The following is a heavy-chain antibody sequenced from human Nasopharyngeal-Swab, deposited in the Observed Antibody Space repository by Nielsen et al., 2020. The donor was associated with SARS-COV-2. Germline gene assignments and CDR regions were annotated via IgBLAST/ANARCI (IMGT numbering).Heavy chain of an antibody. CDR1: GFTFSSYS. J-gene: IGHJ4*02. D-gene: IGHD3-10*01. Sequence: GGSLRLSCAASGFTFSSYSMNWVRQAPGKGLEWVSSISSSSSYIYYADSVKGRFTISRDNAKNSLYLQMNSLRAEDTAVYYYARGVGAYGSGPLFDYWGQGTLVTVSS. CDR3: ARGVGAYGSGPLFDY. CDR2: ISSSSSYI. V-gene: IGHV3-21*01.